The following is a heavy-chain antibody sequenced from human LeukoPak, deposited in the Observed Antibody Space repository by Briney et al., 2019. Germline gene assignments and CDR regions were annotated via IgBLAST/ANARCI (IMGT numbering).Heavy chain of an antibody. Sequence: GASVKVSCKAFGYTFPGYYMHWVRQAPGQGLEWMGWINPNSGGTNYAQKFQGRVTMTRDTSISTAYMELSRLRSDDTAVYYCAREHSSSSGKVFDYWGQGTLVTVSS. J-gene: IGHJ4*02. CDR1: GYTFPGYY. D-gene: IGHD6-6*01. CDR2: INPNSGGT. V-gene: IGHV1-2*02. CDR3: AREHSSSSGKVFDY.